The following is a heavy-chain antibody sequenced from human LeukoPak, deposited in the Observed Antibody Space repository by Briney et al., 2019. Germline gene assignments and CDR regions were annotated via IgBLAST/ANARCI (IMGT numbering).Heavy chain of an antibody. CDR3: ARMTYYYDSSGYSHFDY. CDR2: TSSSGSTI. Sequence: PGGSLRLSCAASGFTFSSYELNWVRQAPGKGLEWISYTSSSGSTIYYADSVKGRFTISRDNAKNSLYLQMNSLRAGDTAVYYCARMTYYYDSSGYSHFDYWGQGTLVTVSS. V-gene: IGHV3-48*03. CDR1: GFTFSSYE. D-gene: IGHD3-22*01. J-gene: IGHJ4*02.